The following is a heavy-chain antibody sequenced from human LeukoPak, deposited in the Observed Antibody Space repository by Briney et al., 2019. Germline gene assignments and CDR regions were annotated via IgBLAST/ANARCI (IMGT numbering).Heavy chain of an antibody. J-gene: IGHJ4*02. CDR1: GGSISSYL. V-gene: IGHV4-59*08. D-gene: IGHD6-19*01. CDR2: ISYSGST. Sequence: PSETLSLICTVSGGSISSYLWTWIRQPPGKELEWVGYISYSGSTNYNPSLKSRVTISVDTSKNQFSLKLSSVTAADTAVYYCARRRKYSSGWYHDYWGQGTLVTVSS. CDR3: ARRRKYSSGWYHDY.